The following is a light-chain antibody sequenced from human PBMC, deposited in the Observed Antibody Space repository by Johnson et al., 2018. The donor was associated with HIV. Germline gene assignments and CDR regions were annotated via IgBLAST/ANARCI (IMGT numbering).Light chain of an antibody. J-gene: IGLJ1*01. CDR2: EDN. V-gene: IGLV1-51*02. CDR1: VSNIESYF. CDR3: GTWDSSLSAYV. Sequence: LTQPPSVSAAPGQTVNISCSGNVSNIESYFVSWYQQLPGAAPTLLIYEDNKRPSGIPDRFSGSKSGTSATLGITGLQTGDEADYYCGTWDSSLSAYVFGTGTKVTVL.